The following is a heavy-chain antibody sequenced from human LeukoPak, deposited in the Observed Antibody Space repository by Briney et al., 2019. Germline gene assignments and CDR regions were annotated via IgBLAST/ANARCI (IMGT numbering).Heavy chain of an antibody. Sequence: LPGGSLRLSCAVSGITLSNYGLSWVRQAPGKGLEWVAGLSGSGGGTNYADSVQGRFTISRDNPKNTLYLQMNSLRAEDTAVYFCAKRGVVIRVFLVGFHKEAYYFDSWGQGALVTVSS. CDR2: LSGSGGGT. CDR3: AKRGVVIRVFLVGFHKEAYYFDS. V-gene: IGHV3-23*01. J-gene: IGHJ4*02. CDR1: GITLSNYG. D-gene: IGHD3-10*01.